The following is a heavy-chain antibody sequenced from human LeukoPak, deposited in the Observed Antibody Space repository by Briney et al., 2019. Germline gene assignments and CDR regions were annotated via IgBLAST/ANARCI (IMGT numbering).Heavy chain of an antibody. CDR1: VGSIRGYY. CDR2: IYYSGST. Sequence: PSETLSLTCDVSVGSIRGYYWSWIRQPPGKGLEWIGYIYYSGSTNYNPSLKSRVTISVDTSKNQFSLKLSSVTAADTAVYYCARGGGLGGYYYYMDVWGKGTTVTVSS. CDR3: ARGGGLGGYYYYMDV. V-gene: IGHV4-59*01. J-gene: IGHJ6*03. D-gene: IGHD3-10*01.